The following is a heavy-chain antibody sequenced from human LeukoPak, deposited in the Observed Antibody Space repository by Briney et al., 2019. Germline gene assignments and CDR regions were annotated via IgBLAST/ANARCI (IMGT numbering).Heavy chain of an antibody. CDR3: ARGHYYDSSGLDY. J-gene: IGHJ4*02. CDR1: GFTFSTYW. CDR2: INRDGTSI. D-gene: IGHD3-22*01. Sequence: GGSLRLSCAASGFTFSTYWMHWVRQAPGKGLVWVSRINRDGTSITYADSVKGRFTISRDNAKNTLYLQMNSLRAEDTAVYYCARGHYYDSSGLDYWGQGTLVTVSS. V-gene: IGHV3-74*01.